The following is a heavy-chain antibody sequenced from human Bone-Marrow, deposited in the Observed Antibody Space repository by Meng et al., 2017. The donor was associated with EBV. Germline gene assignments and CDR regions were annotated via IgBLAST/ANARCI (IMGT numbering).Heavy chain of an antibody. V-gene: IGHV4-34*12. J-gene: IGHJ5*02. D-gene: IGHD3-22*01. Sequence: VQLQQWGAGPLKPSETLSLTCAVYGGSFSDYYWSWIRQTPGKGLDLIGEIIHSGGTNYNPSLKSRVTISVDTSKNQFSLNLSSMTAADTAVYYCARERHYYDNNDSYSHDWFDPWGPGILVTVSS. CDR3: ARERHYYDNNDSYSHDWFDP. CDR1: GGSFSDYY. CDR2: IIHSGGT.